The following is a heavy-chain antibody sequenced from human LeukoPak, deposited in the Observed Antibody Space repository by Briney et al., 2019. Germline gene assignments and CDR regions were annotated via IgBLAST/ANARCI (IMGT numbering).Heavy chain of an antibody. D-gene: IGHD3-10*01. CDR2: MNPNSGNT. CDR3: ARDRFGETAFDI. CDR1: GYTFTRYD. J-gene: IGHJ3*02. Sequence: ASEKVSCKASGYTFTRYDINWVRQATGQELEWMGWMNPNSGNTGYTQKFQGRVTMTRNTSISTAYMELSSLRSEDTAVYYCARDRFGETAFDIWGQGTMVTVSS. V-gene: IGHV1-8*01.